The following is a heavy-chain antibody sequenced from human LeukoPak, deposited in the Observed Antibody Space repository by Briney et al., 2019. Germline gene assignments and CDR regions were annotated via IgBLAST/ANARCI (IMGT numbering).Heavy chain of an antibody. Sequence: PSETLSLTCTVSGDSLSDYYWNWIRQAPGKGLEWIGYIYYSGSSNYNPSLKSRVTISVDTSKNQFSLKLSSVTAADTAVYYCAREGARWEPSFSAFYIWGQGTMVTVSS. CDR1: GDSLSDYY. V-gene: IGHV4-59*01. CDR2: IYYSGSS. D-gene: IGHD1-26*01. CDR3: AREGARWEPSFSAFYI. J-gene: IGHJ3*02.